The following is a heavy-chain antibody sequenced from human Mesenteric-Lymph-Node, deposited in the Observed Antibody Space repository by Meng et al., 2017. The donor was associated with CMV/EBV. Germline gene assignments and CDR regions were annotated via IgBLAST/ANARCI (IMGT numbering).Heavy chain of an antibody. J-gene: IGHJ4*02. V-gene: IGHV3-53*01. CDR3: ARRYFSSSWAFDY. Sequence: GESLKISCAASGITVSSNYMTWVRQAPGKGLEWVSVIYSGGDTYYADSVRGRFTISRDNAKNSLYLEMNSLRAEDTAVYYCARRYFSSSWAFDYWGQGTLVTVSS. D-gene: IGHD6-6*01. CDR1: GITVSSNY. CDR2: IYSGGDT.